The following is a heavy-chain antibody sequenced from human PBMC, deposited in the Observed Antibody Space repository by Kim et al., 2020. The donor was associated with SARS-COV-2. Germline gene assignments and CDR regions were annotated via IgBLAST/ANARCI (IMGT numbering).Heavy chain of an antibody. Sequence: SSTIYYADSVKGRFTISRDNAKNSLYLQRNSLRDEDTAVYYCARGTPSNYWGQGTLVTVSS. CDR3: ARGTPSNY. J-gene: IGHJ4*02. CDR2: SSTI. V-gene: IGHV3-48*02.